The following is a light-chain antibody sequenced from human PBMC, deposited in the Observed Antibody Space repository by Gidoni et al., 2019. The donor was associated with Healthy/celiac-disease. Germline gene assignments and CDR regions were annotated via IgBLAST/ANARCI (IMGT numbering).Light chain of an antibody. CDR1: QSLLHSNGYNY. Sequence: DIVMTQSPLSLPVTPGEPASISCRSSQSLLHSNGYNYLDWYLQKPGQSPQLLIYLGSNRASGVPDRFSGSGSGTDFTLKISRVEAEDVGVYYCMQALGAFXXXTRLEIK. J-gene: IGKJ5*01. CDR3: MQALGA. CDR2: LGS. V-gene: IGKV2-28*01.